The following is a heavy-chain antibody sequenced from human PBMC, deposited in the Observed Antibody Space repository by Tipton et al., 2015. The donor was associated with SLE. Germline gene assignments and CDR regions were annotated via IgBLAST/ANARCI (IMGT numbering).Heavy chain of an antibody. D-gene: IGHD6-13*01. Sequence: TLSLTCAVYCGFFSGYYWSWNRQPPGNGLEWIGEINHNVINNSNPSLKSGLIISVDTSKNQFSLKLSSVTAAGTAVYYCAGAVGTAAGLRDYWGQGTLVTVSS. V-gene: IGHV4-34*01. J-gene: IGHJ4*02. CDR1: CGFFSGYY. CDR2: INHNVIN. CDR3: AGAVGTAAGLRDY.